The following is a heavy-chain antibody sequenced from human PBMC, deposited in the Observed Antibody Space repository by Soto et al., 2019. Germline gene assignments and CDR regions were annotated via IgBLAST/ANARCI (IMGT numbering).Heavy chain of an antibody. CDR1: GGSFSGYY. J-gene: IGHJ6*03. D-gene: IGHD2-2*01. CDR2: INHSGST. CDR3: ARGNTYCSSTSGRSSASGYYYYYMDV. V-gene: IGHV4-34*01. Sequence: PSETLSLTCAVYGGSFSGYYWSWIRRPPGKGLEWIGEINHSGSTNYNPTLKSRVTIPVDTSKNQFSLKPSSVTAADTAVYYCARGNTYCSSTSGRSSASGYYYYYMDVWGKGTTVTVSS.